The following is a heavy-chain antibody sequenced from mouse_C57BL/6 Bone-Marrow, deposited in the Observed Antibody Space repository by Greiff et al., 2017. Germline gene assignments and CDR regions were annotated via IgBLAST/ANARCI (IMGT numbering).Heavy chain of an antibody. J-gene: IGHJ1*03. CDR2: FTMYSDAT. CDR1: SFAFMASA. CDR3: ARETGRGYFDV. Sequence: LQQSGAELVRPGSSVKLSCTVSSFAFMASAMYWVKQRPGHGLEWIGSFTMYSDATEYSENFKGKTTLTANTSSSTAYMELSSLTSEDSAVYYCARETGRGYFDVWGTGTTVTVSS. D-gene: IGHD4-1*01. V-gene: IGHV1-49*01.